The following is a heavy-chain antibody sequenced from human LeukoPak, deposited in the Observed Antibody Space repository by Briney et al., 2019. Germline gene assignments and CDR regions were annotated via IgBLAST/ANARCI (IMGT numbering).Heavy chain of an antibody. V-gene: IGHV1-3*01. J-gene: IGHJ4*02. CDR3: ARGYYGSGSYPSFGY. D-gene: IGHD3-10*01. Sequence: GASVKVSCKASGYTFTSYAMHWVRQAPGQRLEWMGWINAGNGNTKYSQKFQSRVTITRDTSASTAYMELSSLRSEDTAVYYCARGYYGSGSYPSFGYWGQGTLVTVSS. CDR1: GYTFTSYA. CDR2: INAGNGNT.